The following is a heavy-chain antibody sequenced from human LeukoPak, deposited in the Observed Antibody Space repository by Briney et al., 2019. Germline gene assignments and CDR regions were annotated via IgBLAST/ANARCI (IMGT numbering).Heavy chain of an antibody. CDR3: ARGFKIQLWLLEVQSYYYYYMDV. CDR1: GYTFTSYD. Sequence: ASVKVSCKASGYTFTSYDINWVRQATGQGLEWMGWMNPNSGNTGYAQKFQGRVTMTRNTSISTAYMELSSLRSEDTAVYYCARGFKIQLWLLEVQSYYYYYMDVWGKGTTVTISS. CDR2: MNPNSGNT. J-gene: IGHJ6*03. V-gene: IGHV1-8*01. D-gene: IGHD5-18*01.